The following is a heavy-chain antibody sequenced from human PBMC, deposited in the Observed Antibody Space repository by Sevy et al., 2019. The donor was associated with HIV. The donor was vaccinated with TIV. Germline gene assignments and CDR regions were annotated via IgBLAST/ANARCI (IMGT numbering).Heavy chain of an antibody. CDR2: ISSISSTI. CDR3: ARPLGYCSSTSCPYIFDI. CDR1: GFTFSSHS. Sequence: GESLKISCAASGFTFSSHSFNWVRQAPGKGLEWSSYISSISSTIFYADSVMDRFTISRDNAKNSLYLQMNSLRAEDTAVYYCARPLGYCSSTSCPYIFDIWGQGTMVTVSS. J-gene: IGHJ3*02. V-gene: IGHV3-48*01. D-gene: IGHD2-2*01.